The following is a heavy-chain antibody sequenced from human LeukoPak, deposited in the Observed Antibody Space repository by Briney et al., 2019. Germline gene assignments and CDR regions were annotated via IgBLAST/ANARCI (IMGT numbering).Heavy chain of an antibody. CDR1: GYTFTSYY. J-gene: IGHJ3*02. CDR2: INPSGGST. Sequence: ASVKVSCKASGYTFTSYYMHWVRQAPGQGLEWMGIINPSGGSTSYAQKFQGRVTMTRDMSTSTVYMELSSLRSEDTAVYYCARGRTTVTTGGAFDIWGQGTMVTVSS. CDR3: ARGRTTVTTGGAFDI. D-gene: IGHD4-17*01. V-gene: IGHV1-46*01.